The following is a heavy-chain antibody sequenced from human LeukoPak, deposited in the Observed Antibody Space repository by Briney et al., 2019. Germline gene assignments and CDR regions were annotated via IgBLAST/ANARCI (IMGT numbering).Heavy chain of an antibody. J-gene: IGHJ4*02. V-gene: IGHV1-8*01. Sequence: ASVKVSCKASGYTFTSYDVNWVRQATGQGLEWMGWMNPNSGNTGYAQKFQGRVTMTRNTSISTAYMELSSLRSEDTAVYYCARAGGYCGRISCPYYFDYWGQGSLVAVSS. CDR2: MNPNSGNT. D-gene: IGHD2-15*01. CDR3: ARAGGYCGRISCPYYFDY. CDR1: GYTFTSYD.